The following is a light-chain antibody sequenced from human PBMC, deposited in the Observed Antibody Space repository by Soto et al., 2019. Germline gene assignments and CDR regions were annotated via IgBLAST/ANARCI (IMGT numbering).Light chain of an antibody. CDR3: QQRSNWPLT. Sequence: EIVLTQSPATLSLSPGERATLSCRASQSVSRSLACYQQKPGQAPRLLIYDETHRATGIPARFSGSGSGTDFTLTISSLEPEDFAIYSCQQRSNWPLTFGGGTKLEIK. CDR1: QSVSRS. V-gene: IGKV3-11*01. CDR2: DET. J-gene: IGKJ4*01.